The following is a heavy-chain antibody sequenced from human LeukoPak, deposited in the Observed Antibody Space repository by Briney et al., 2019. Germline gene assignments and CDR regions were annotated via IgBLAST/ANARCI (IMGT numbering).Heavy chain of an antibody. V-gene: IGHV3-9*01. CDR1: GFTFDDYA. CDR3: AKDPYNYYGSGRRIDY. J-gene: IGHJ4*02. Sequence: PGRSLRLSCAASGFTFDDYAMHWVRQAPGKGLEWASGISWNSGSIGYADSVKGRFTISRDNAKNSLYLQMNSLRAEDTALYYCAKDPYNYYGSGRRIDYWGQGTLVTVSS. D-gene: IGHD3-10*01. CDR2: ISWNSGSI.